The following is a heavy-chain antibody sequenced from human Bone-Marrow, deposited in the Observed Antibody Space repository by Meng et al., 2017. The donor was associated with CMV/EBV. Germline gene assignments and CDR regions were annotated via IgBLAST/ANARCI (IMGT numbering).Heavy chain of an antibody. Sequence: GGSLRLSCAASGFTFSSYWMSWVRQAPGKGLEWVANIKQDGSEKYYVDSVKGRFTISRDNAKNSLYLQMNSLRAEDTAVYYCARDRTRPYSSSAGGYYYGMDVWGQGTTVTVSS. CDR3: ARDRTRPYSSSAGGYYYGMDV. J-gene: IGHJ6*02. CDR1: GFTFSSYW. D-gene: IGHD6-6*01. CDR2: IKQDGSEK. V-gene: IGHV3-7*01.